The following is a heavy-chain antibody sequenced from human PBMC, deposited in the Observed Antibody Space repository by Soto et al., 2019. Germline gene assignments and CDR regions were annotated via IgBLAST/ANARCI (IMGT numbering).Heavy chain of an antibody. D-gene: IGHD3-10*01. CDR2: IIPIFGTA. CDR3: ARPYRSYYYGSGSSLYYYYGMDV. V-gene: IGHV1-69*13. Sequence: GASVKVSCKASGGTFSSYAISWVRQAPGQGLEWMGGIIPIFGTANYAQKFQGRVTITADESTGTAYMELSSLRSEDTAVYYCARPYRSYYYGSGSSLYYYYGMDVWGQGTTVTVSS. J-gene: IGHJ6*02. CDR1: GGTFSSYA.